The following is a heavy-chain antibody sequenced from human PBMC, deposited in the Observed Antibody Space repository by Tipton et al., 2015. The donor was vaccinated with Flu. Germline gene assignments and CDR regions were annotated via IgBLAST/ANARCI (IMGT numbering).Heavy chain of an antibody. CDR2: ISSSGNTI. CDR3: AKVIPELVAGLDY. D-gene: IGHD6-19*01. J-gene: IGHJ4*02. Sequence: GSLRLSCAASGFTFSSYEMNWVRQAPGKGLEWVSYISSSGNTISYADSVRGRFTISRDNAKNSLYLQLNSLRPEDTAIYYCAKVIPELVAGLDYWGQGTLVSVPS. CDR1: GFTFSSYE. V-gene: IGHV3-48*03.